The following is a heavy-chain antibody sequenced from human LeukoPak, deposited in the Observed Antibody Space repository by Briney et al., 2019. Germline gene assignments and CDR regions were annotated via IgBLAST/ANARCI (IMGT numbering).Heavy chain of an antibody. D-gene: IGHD3-10*01. J-gene: IGHJ4*02. V-gene: IGHV4-38-2*02. CDR3: ARGRFAELLCES. CDR2: IYHSGST. CDR1: GYSISSGYY. Sequence: PSETLSLTCTVSGYSISSGYYWGWIRQTPGKGLEWIGSIYHSGSTNYNTALKSRVTISVDTSKNQFSLKLGSVTAADSAVYFCARGRFAELLCESWGQGTLVTVSS.